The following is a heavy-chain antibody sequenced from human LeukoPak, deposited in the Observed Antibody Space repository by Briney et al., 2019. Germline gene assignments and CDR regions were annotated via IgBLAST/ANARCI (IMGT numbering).Heavy chain of an antibody. J-gene: IGHJ4*02. CDR2: VSYDGSNK. CDR3: ARASGWNYALDY. Sequence: PGGSLRLSCAASGFTFSSYAMHWVRQAPGKGLEWVAVVSYDGSNKYYADSVKGRFTISRDNSKNTLYLQMNSLRAEDTAVYSCARASGWNYALDYWGQGTLVTVSS. CDR1: GFTFSSYA. D-gene: IGHD1-7*01. V-gene: IGHV3-30*01.